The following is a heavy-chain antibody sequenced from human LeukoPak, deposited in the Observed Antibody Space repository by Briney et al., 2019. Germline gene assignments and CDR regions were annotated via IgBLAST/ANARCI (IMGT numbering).Heavy chain of an antibody. D-gene: IGHD4-23*01. CDR3: ARHRGTLDYGGQRWFDP. CDR1: GGSISSSSYY. Sequence: PSETLSLTCTVSGGSISSSSYYWGWIRQPPGKGLEWIGSIYYSGSTYYNPSLKSRVTISVDTSKNQFSLKLSSVTAADTAVYYCARHRGTLDYGGQRWFDPWGQGTLVTVSS. J-gene: IGHJ5*02. CDR2: IYYSGST. V-gene: IGHV4-39*01.